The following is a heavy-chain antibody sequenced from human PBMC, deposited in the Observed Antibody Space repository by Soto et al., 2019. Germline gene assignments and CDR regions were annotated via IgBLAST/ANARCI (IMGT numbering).Heavy chain of an antibody. CDR3: ARLGPYGSESYSFRYNWFDP. V-gene: IGHV1-69*13. CDR2: IIPKFGTT. Sequence: SVKVSCKASGGSFSTYGINWVRLAPGQGLEWMGGIIPKFGTTNYAQKFRGRVTITADESTNTAYMELNYLRSEDTAMYYCARLGPYGSESYSFRYNWFDPWGQGTLVTVSS. CDR1: GGSFSTYG. J-gene: IGHJ5*02. D-gene: IGHD3-10*01.